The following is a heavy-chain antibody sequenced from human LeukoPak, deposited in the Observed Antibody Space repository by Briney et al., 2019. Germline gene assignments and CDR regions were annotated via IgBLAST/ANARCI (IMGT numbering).Heavy chain of an antibody. CDR1: GGSFSGYY. J-gene: IGHJ6*03. CDR3: ASGSNRVAVAGTAFYMDV. CDR2: INHSGST. Sequence: SETLSLTCAVYGGSFSGYYWSWIRQPPGKGLEWIGEINHSGSTNYNPSLKSRVTISVDTSKNQFSLKLSSVTAADSAVYYYASGSNRVAVAGTAFYMDVWGKGTTVTVSS. V-gene: IGHV4-34*01. D-gene: IGHD6-19*01.